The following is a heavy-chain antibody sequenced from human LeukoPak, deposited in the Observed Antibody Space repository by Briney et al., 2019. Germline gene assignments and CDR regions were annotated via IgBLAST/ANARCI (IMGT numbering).Heavy chain of an antibody. CDR2: ISDSGGST. CDR1: GFTVSTYY. CDR3: AICCRSTSCYAGLNV. J-gene: IGHJ4*02. D-gene: IGHD2-2*01. V-gene: IGHV3-23*01. Sequence: GGSLRLSCAGSGFTVSTYYMSWVRQAPGKGLEWVSGISDSGGSTYYADSVKGRFTISRDNSKNTLYLQMNSLRADDTAVYFCAICCRSTSCYAGLNVWGQGTLVTVSS.